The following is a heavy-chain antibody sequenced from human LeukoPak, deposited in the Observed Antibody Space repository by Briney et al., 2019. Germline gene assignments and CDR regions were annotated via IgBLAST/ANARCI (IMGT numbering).Heavy chain of an antibody. Sequence: SETLSLTCTVSGGSISSGGYYWSWIRQHPGKGLEWIGYIYYSGSTYYNPSLKSRVTISVDTSKNQFSLKLSSVTAADTAVYYCARVHCSSTSCYIPGDAFDIWGQGTMVTVSS. CDR2: IYYSGST. CDR1: GGSISSGGYY. D-gene: IGHD2-2*02. V-gene: IGHV4-31*03. CDR3: ARVHCSSTSCYIPGDAFDI. J-gene: IGHJ3*02.